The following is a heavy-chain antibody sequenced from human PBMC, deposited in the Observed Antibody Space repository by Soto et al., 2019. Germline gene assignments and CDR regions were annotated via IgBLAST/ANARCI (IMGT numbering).Heavy chain of an antibody. CDR1: GFTFSSYG. CDR3: ARDRQLGINWFDP. Sequence: GGSLRLSCAASGFTFSSYGMHWVRQAPGKGLEWVAVIWYDGSNKYYADSVKGRFTTSRDNSKNTLYLQMNSLRAEDTAVYYCARDRQLGINWFDPWGQGTLVTVS. CDR2: IWYDGSNK. J-gene: IGHJ5*02. V-gene: IGHV3-33*01. D-gene: IGHD6-6*01.